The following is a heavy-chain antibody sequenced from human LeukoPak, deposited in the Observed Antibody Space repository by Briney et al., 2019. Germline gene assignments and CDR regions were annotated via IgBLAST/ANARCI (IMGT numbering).Heavy chain of an antibody. CDR2: INHSGST. D-gene: IGHD3-9*01. CDR3: ARAPLRYFDWLSRGYFDY. V-gene: IGHV4-34*01. CDR1: GGSFSGYY. J-gene: IGHJ4*02. Sequence: PSGTLSLTCAVYGGSFSGYYWSWIRQPPGKGLEWIGEINHSGSTNYNPSLKSRVTISVDTSKNQFSLKLSSVTAADTAVYYCARAPLRYFDWLSRGYFDYWGQGTLVTVSS.